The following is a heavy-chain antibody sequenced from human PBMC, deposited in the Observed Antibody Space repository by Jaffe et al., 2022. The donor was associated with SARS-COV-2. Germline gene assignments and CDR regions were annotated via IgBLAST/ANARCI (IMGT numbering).Heavy chain of an antibody. CDR1: GFTFSSYW. D-gene: IGHD6-6*01. CDR2: IKQDGSEK. J-gene: IGHJ6*02. Sequence: EVQLVESGGGLVQPGGSLRLSCAASGFTFSSYWMSWVRQAPGKGLEWVANIKQDGSEKYYVDSVKGRFTISRDNVKNSLHLQMNSLRAEDTAVYYCARVGGSSFYYDGMDVWGQGTTVTVSS. CDR3: ARVGGSSFYYDGMDV. V-gene: IGHV3-7*03.